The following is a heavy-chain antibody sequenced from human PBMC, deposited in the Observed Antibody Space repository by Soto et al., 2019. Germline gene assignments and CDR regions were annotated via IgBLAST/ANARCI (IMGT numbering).Heavy chain of an antibody. CDR3: ARDIQGASLAIGY. J-gene: IGHJ4*02. V-gene: IGHV3-11*01. CDR1: GFTFTDYY. D-gene: IGHD1-26*01. Sequence: GGSLRLSCAASGFTFTDYYMSWIRQAPGKGLEWVSYISPSGSDVRYADSVKGRFTISRENAKNSLYLQMNSLRAEDTAVYYCARDIQGASLAIGYWGQGTLVTVS. CDR2: ISPSGSDV.